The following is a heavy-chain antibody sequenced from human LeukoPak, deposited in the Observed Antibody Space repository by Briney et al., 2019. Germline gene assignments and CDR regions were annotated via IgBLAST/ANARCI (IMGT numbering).Heavy chain of an antibody. Sequence: SETLSLTCAVSGGSIISYYWSWLRQPPGKGLEWIGYIYYSGTTNYNPSLKSRVTISVDRSKNQFSLKLSSVTAADTAVYYWARGAGAMYFDFWGQGTLVTVSS. CDR2: IYYSGTT. J-gene: IGHJ4*02. CDR1: GGSIISYY. D-gene: IGHD2-2*01. V-gene: IGHV4-59*01. CDR3: ARGAGAMYFDF.